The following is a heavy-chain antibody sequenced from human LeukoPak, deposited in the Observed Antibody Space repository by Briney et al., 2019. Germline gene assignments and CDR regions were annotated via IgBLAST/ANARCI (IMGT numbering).Heavy chain of an antibody. Sequence: GGSLRLSCAASGFTFGSYWMHWVRQAPGKGLVWVSRINSDGSSTSYADSVKGRFTISRDNAKNTLYLQMNSLRAEDTAVYYCARDRGYYSAFDIWGQGTMVTVSS. V-gene: IGHV3-74*01. CDR1: GFTFGSYW. CDR3: ARDRGYYSAFDI. CDR2: INSDGSST. J-gene: IGHJ3*02. D-gene: IGHD2-15*01.